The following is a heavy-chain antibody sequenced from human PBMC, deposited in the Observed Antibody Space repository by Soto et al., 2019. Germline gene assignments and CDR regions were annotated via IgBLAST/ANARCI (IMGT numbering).Heavy chain of an antibody. V-gene: IGHV3-23*01. CDR1: GFTFSSYA. J-gene: IGHJ4*02. CDR2: ISGSGVST. D-gene: IGHD6-19*01. Sequence: GGSLRLSCAASGFTFSSYAMSWVRQAPGKGLEWVSGISGSGVSTHYADSVKGRFTISRDNSKNTLYLQMNSLRAEDTAAYYCVKDVGYRSGYDYFDYWGQGTLVTVSS. CDR3: VKDVGYRSGYDYFDY.